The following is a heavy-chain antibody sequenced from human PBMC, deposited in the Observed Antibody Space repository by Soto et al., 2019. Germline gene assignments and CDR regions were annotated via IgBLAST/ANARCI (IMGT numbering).Heavy chain of an antibody. J-gene: IGHJ4*02. V-gene: IGHV4-34*01. CDR2: INHSGST. Sequence: SETLSLTCAVYGGSFSGYYWNWIRQPPGKGLEWIGEINHSGSTNYNPSLKSRVTISVDTSKNQFSLKLSSVTAADTAVYYCARTYRLSIAAADTGWYFDYGGQGPLVTVSS. CDR1: GGSFSGYY. D-gene: IGHD6-13*01. CDR3: ARTYRLSIAAADTGWYFDY.